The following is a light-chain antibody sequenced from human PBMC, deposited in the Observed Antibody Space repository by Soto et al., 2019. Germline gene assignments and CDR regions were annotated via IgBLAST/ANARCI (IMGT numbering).Light chain of an antibody. J-gene: IGKJ3*01. CDR1: QGISSY. V-gene: IGKV1-9*01. CDR2: TAY. CDR3: KQVNSYPFT. Sequence: DIQLTQSPSFLSASAGDRVTITCRASQGISSYLAWYQQKPGKAPNLLIYTAYTLQSGVQSRFSGSGSGTEFTLTISSLQPEDLATYYCKQVNSYPFTFGPGTKVDIK.